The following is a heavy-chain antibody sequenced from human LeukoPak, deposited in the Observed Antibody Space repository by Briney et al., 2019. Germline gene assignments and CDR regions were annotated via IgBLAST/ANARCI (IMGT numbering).Heavy chain of an antibody. D-gene: IGHD5-12*01. CDR1: GFTFSSYA. J-gene: IGHJ4*02. CDR2: ISYDGSNK. Sequence: GGSLRLSCAASGFTFSSYAMHWVRQAPGKGLEWVAVISYDGSNKYYADSVKGRFTISRDNSKNTLYLQMNSPRAEDTAVYYCARDVGHVDIVATVGYYFDYWGQGTLVTVS. CDR3: ARDVGHVDIVATVGYYFDY. V-gene: IGHV3-30-3*01.